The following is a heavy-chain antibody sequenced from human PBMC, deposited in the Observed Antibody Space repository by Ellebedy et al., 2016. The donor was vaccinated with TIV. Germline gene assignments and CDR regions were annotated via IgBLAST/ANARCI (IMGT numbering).Heavy chain of an antibody. CDR1: GFTFDSYA. D-gene: IGHD3-10*01. CDR3: AKFRGFLWFGDFTDD. Sequence: GESLKISCVASGFTFDSYAMHWVRQAPGKGLEWVAVISHDGSSQYYADSVEGRFTVSRDNSKNTLYLQMNSLGVEDTAVYYCAKFRGFLWFGDFTDDWGQGTSVTVSS. J-gene: IGHJ1*01. CDR2: ISHDGSSQ. V-gene: IGHV3-30-3*02.